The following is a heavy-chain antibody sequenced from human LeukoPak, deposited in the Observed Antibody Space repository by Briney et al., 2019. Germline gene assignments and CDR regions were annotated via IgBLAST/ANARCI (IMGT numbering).Heavy chain of an antibody. Sequence: GGSLRLSCAASGFTFSSNSMNWVRQAPGKGLEWVSIISRASESIFYADSVKGRFTISRDNAKNSLYLQMHGLRAEDTAVYYCARGATDVTRWFDPWGQGTRVTVSS. CDR3: ARGATDVTRWFDP. V-gene: IGHV3-21*01. D-gene: IGHD1-1*01. CDR1: GFTFSSNS. J-gene: IGHJ5*02. CDR2: ISRASESI.